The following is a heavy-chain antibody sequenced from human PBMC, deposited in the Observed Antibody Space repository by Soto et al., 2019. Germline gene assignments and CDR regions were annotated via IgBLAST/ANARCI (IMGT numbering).Heavy chain of an antibody. D-gene: IGHD3-22*01. CDR2: IIPIFGTA. Sequence: SVKVSCKASGGTFSSYAISWVRQAPGQGLEWMGGIIPIFGTANYAQKFQGRVTITVDESTSTAYMELSSLRSEDTAVYYCASSAYYYDSSGYYYDYWGQGTLVTVSS. J-gene: IGHJ4*02. CDR3: ASSAYYYDSSGYYYDY. CDR1: GGTFSSYA. V-gene: IGHV1-69*13.